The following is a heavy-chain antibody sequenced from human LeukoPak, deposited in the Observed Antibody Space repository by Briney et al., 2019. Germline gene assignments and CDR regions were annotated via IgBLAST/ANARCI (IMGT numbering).Heavy chain of an antibody. J-gene: IGHJ4*02. CDR1: GFTFSSYA. D-gene: IGHD3-10*01. V-gene: IGHV3-23*01. Sequence: GGSLRLSCPASGFTFSSYAMSWVRQAPGKGLEWVSAISGSGGSTYYADSVKGRFTISRDNSKNTLYLQMNSLRAEDTAVYYCAPNTEDYYGSGSGPFDYWGQGTLVTVSS. CDR2: ISGSGGST. CDR3: APNTEDYYGSGSGPFDY.